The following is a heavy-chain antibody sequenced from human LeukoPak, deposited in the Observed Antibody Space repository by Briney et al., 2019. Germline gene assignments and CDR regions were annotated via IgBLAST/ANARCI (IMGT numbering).Heavy chain of an antibody. J-gene: IGHJ4*02. CDR2: IYHSGNT. Sequence: SGTLSLTCAVSGGSISSGNWWSWVGQPPGKGLEWIGEIYHSGNTNYNPSLKSRVTISVDWSKNHFSLKLSSVTAADTAVYYCAREGDYDILTGYYFIDSWGQGTLVTVSS. CDR1: GGSISSGNW. CDR3: AREGDYDILTGYYFIDS. D-gene: IGHD3-9*01. V-gene: IGHV4-4*02.